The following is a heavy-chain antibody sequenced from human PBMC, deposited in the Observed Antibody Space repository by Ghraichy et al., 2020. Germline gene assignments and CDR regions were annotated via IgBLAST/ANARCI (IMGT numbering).Heavy chain of an antibody. CDR2: ISGSGGST. D-gene: IGHD3-10*01. Sequence: GGSLRLSCAASGFTFSSYAMSWVRQAPGKGLEWVSAISGSGGSTYYADSVKGRFTISRDNSKNTLYLQMNSLRAEDTAVYYCAKGGLPHWFGEGPPDYWGQGTLVTVSS. V-gene: IGHV3-23*01. J-gene: IGHJ4*02. CDR1: GFTFSSYA. CDR3: AKGGLPHWFGEGPPDY.